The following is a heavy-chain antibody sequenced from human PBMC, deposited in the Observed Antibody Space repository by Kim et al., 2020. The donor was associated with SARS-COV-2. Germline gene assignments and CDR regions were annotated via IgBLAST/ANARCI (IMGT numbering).Heavy chain of an antibody. CDR1: GGSISSGGYY. Sequence: SETLSLTCTVSGGSISSGGYYWSWIRQHPGKGLEWIGYIYYSGSTYYNPSLKSRVTISVDTSKNQFSLKLSSVTAADTAVYYCAYYYGSSGHLASYFDYWGQGTLVTVSS. J-gene: IGHJ4*02. CDR3: AYYYGSSGHLASYFDY. CDR2: IYYSGST. D-gene: IGHD3-22*01. V-gene: IGHV4-31*03.